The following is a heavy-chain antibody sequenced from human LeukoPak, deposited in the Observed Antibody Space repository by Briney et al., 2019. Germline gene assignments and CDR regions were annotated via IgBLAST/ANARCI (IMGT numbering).Heavy chain of an antibody. V-gene: IGHV3-23*01. Sequence: GGSLSLSCAASGFTFSSFDLTWVRQAPGKGLEWVSTVSYSGGRTDYADSVKGRFTISRDNLKKTLYLQMNGLRAEDTAVYYCAKNRGHCVDGVCHNYYYMDVWGRGTTVTVSS. CDR2: VSYSGGRT. CDR1: GFTFSSFD. J-gene: IGHJ6*03. D-gene: IGHD2-8*02. CDR3: AKNRGHCVDGVCHNYYYMDV.